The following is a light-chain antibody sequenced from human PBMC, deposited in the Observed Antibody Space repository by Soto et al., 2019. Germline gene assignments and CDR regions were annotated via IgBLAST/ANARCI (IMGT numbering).Light chain of an antibody. V-gene: IGLV1-40*01. Sequence: SVLAQPPSVSGAPGQTVTISCTGSSSNFGAGHGVHWFQQVPGTAPKLLIYSDFNRPSGVPARFSGSRSGTSSSLAITGLQAEDEATYYCQAYDNSLRGWVFGGGTKVTVL. CDR2: SDF. J-gene: IGLJ3*02. CDR1: SSNFGAGHG. CDR3: QAYDNSLRGWV.